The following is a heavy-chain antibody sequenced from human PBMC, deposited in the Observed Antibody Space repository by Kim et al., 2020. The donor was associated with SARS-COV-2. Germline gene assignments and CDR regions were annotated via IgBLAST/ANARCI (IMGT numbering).Heavy chain of an antibody. CDR2: INHSGST. D-gene: IGHD4-17*01. CDR3: ARAFSIRYGDYYYYYYGMDV. CDR1: GGSFSGYY. Sequence: SETLSLTCAVYGGSFSGYYWSWIRQPPGKGLEWIGEINHSGSTNYNPSLKSRVTISVDTSKNQFSLKLSSVTAADTAVYYCARAFSIRYGDYYYYYYGMDVWGQGTTVTVSS. J-gene: IGHJ6*02. V-gene: IGHV4-34*01.